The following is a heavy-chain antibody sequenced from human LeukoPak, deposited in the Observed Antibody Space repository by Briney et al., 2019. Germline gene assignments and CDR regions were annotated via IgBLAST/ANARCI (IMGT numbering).Heavy chain of an antibody. J-gene: IGHJ6*02. CDR1: GFTFSSYA. CDR2: ISGSGDST. CDR3: AKSGGLSGSERLAIDV. Sequence: PGGSLRLSCAASGFTFSSYAMSWVRQGPGKGLEWVSGISGSGDSTYYADSVKGRFTISRDNSKNTLYLQMNSLRAEDTAVYFCAKSGGLSGSERLAIDVWGQGTTVTVSS. D-gene: IGHD3-10*01. V-gene: IGHV3-23*01.